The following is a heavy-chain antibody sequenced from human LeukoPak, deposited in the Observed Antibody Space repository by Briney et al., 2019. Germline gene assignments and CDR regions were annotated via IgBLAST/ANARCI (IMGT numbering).Heavy chain of an antibody. CDR2: IKQDGSEK. V-gene: IGHV3-7*01. CDR3: ARYLNSGPADY. CDR1: GFTFSSYW. J-gene: IGHJ4*02. D-gene: IGHD6-19*01. Sequence: GGSLRLSCAASGFTFSSYWMTWVRQAPGKGLEWVANIKQDGSEKHYVGSVKGRFAISRDNAKNALYLQMNSLRAEDTAVYYCARYLNSGPADYWGQGILVTVSS.